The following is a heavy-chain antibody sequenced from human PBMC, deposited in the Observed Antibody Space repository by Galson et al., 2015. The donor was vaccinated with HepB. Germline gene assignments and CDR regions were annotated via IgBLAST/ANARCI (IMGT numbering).Heavy chain of an antibody. CDR2: IYHSGTT. V-gene: IGHV4-30-4*01. CDR3: ARGKYQPVAPFDY. CDR1: GGSISSGDYY. D-gene: IGHD2-2*01. J-gene: IGHJ4*02. Sequence: TLSLTCTVSGGSISSGDYYWSWIRQPPGKGLECIGYIYHSGTTYYNPSLKSRPTISVDTSKNQFSLKLRSVTAADTGLYFCARGKYQPVAPFDYWGQGIQVTVSS.